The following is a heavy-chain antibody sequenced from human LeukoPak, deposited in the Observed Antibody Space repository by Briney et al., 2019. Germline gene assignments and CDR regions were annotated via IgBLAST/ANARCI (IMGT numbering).Heavy chain of an antibody. J-gene: IGHJ5*02. V-gene: IGHV3-21*01. CDR3: ARERSGIAARPWWFDP. CDR1: GFTFSSYS. CDR2: ISSSSSYI. Sequence: KSGGSLRLSCAASGFTFSSYSMNWVRQAPGKGLEWVSSISSSSSYIYYADSVKGRFTISRDNAKNSLYLQMNSLRAEDTAVYYCARERSGIAARPWWFDPWGQGTLVTVSS. D-gene: IGHD6-6*01.